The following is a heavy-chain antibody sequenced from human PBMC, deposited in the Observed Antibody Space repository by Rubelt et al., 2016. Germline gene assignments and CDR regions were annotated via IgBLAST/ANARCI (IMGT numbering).Heavy chain of an antibody. CDR3: ARESMIVDDY. CDR2: IYYSGSP. D-gene: IGHD3-22*01. Sequence: QLQLQESGPGLVKPSETLSLTCTVSGGSITNRNYYWGWIRQPPGTGMEWIGSIYYSGSPYNNPPLECRVTMSVDTSKNQFSLKVTSVTAADTAVYYCARESMIVDDYWGQGTLVTVSS. V-gene: IGHV4-39*07. J-gene: IGHJ4*02. CDR1: GGSITNRNYY.